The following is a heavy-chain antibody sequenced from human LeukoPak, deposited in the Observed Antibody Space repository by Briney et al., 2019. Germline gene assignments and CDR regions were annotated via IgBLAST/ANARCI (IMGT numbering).Heavy chain of an antibody. J-gene: IGHJ5*02. CDR3: ARGRAVVIAGNWFDP. Sequence: GGSLRLSCAASGFTFSSYAMHWVRQAPGKGLEYVSAISSNGGSTYYANSVKGRFTISRDNSKNTLYLQMGSLRVEDMAVYYCARGRAVVIAGNWFDPWGQGTLVTVSS. D-gene: IGHD2-21*01. CDR1: GFTFSSYA. V-gene: IGHV3-64*01. CDR2: ISSNGGST.